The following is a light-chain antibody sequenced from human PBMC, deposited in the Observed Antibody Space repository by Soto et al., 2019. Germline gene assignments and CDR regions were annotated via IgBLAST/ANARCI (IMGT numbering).Light chain of an antibody. V-gene: IGKV1-27*01. J-gene: IGKJ3*01. CDR3: QKYNSAPPFT. CDR2: AAS. Sequence: DIQMTQSPSSLSASVGDRVTITCRASQGISNYLAWYQQKPGKVPKLLIYAASTLQSGVPSRFSGSGSGTDFTLNISSLQPEDVATYYCQKYNSAPPFTFGPGNKVYIK. CDR1: QGISNY.